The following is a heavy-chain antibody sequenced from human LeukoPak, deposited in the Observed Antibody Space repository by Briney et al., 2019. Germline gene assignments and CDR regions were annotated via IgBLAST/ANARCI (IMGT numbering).Heavy chain of an antibody. D-gene: IGHD3-16*01. Sequence: SETLSLTCTVSGGSISSYYWSWIRQPPGKGLEWIGYIYYSGSTNYNPSLKSRVTMSVDTSKNQFSLKLSSVTAADTAVYYCARLAEDGGAFDIWGQGTMVTVSS. CDR2: IYYSGST. V-gene: IGHV4-59*08. J-gene: IGHJ3*02. CDR3: ARLAEDGGAFDI. CDR1: GGSISSYY.